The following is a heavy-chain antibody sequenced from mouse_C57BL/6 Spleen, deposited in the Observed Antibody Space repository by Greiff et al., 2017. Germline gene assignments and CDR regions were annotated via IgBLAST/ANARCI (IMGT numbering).Heavy chain of an antibody. CDR1: GYSITSGYY. V-gene: IGHV3-6*01. Sequence: DVKLQESGPGLVKPSQSLSLTCSVTGYSITSGYYWNWIRQFPGNKLEWMGYISYDGSNNYNPSLKNRISITRDTSKNQFFLKLNSVTTEDTATYYCARGNYGSSGGYFDVWGTGTTVTVSS. CDR3: ARGNYGSSGGYFDV. D-gene: IGHD1-1*01. J-gene: IGHJ1*03. CDR2: ISYDGSN.